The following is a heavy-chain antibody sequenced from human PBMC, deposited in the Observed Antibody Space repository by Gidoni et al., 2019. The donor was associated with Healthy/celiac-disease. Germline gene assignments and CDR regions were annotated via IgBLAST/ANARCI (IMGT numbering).Heavy chain of an antibody. CDR1: GCTFSSYA. CDR2: ISYDGSNK. J-gene: IGHJ4*02. V-gene: IGHV3-30*04. CDR3: ARGRGSYFFDY. Sequence: QVQLVESGGGVVQPGRSLRLPCAASGCTFSSYAMAWVRQAPGKGLEWVAVISYDGSNKYYADSVKGRFTISRDNSKNTLYLQMNSLRAEDTAVYYCARGRGSYFFDYWGQGTLVTVSS. D-gene: IGHD1-26*01.